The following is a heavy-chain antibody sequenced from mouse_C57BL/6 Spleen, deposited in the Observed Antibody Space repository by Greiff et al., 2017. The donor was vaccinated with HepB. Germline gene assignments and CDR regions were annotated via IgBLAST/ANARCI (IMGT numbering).Heavy chain of an antibody. CDR3: ASYYSNYVGFAY. Sequence: EVMLVESGGGLVKPGGSLKLSCAASGFTFSSYAMSWVRQTPEKRLEWVATISDGGSYTYYPDNVKGRFTISRDNAKNNLYLQMSQLKSEDTAMYYCASYYSNYVGFAYWGQGTLVTVSA. J-gene: IGHJ3*01. V-gene: IGHV5-4*03. D-gene: IGHD2-5*01. CDR1: GFTFSSYA. CDR2: ISDGGSYT.